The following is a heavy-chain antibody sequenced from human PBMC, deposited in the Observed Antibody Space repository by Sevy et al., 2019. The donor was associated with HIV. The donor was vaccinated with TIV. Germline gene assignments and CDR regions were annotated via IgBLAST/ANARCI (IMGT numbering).Heavy chain of an antibody. V-gene: IGHV4-38-2*01. CDR1: GSSISSGYY. CDR2: IHHNGNT. J-gene: IGHJ4*02. Sequence: SETLSLTCAVSGSSISSGYYWGWIRQPPGKGLEWIGIIHHNGNTYNNPSLKSRVTMSVDMSKNQFSLRLNSVTAADTAVYYCARLSAYIVRGYCFDYWGQGTMVTVSS. D-gene: IGHD5-12*01. CDR3: ARLSAYIVRGYCFDY.